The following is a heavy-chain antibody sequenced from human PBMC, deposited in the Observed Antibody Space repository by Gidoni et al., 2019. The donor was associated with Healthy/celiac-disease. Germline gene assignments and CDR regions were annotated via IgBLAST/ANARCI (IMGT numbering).Heavy chain of an antibody. CDR1: GFTFSRHS. V-gene: IGHV3-21*01. D-gene: IGHD5-12*01. CDR2: ISSSSSYI. J-gene: IGHJ4*02. CDR3: ARDRDGYKLLFDY. Sequence: EVQLVESGGGLVSPGGSLRLSCSASGFTFSRHSMTWVRQAPGEGLGWVSSISSSSSYIYYADSVKGRFTISRDNAKNSLYLQMNSLRAEDTAVYYCARDRDGYKLLFDYWGQGTLVTVSS.